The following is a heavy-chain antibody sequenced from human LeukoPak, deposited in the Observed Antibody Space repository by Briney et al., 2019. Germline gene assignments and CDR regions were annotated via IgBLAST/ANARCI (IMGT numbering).Heavy chain of an antibody. CDR3: ARVDTILWRSPPFDF. CDR2: INPSGGST. Sequence: ASVKVSCKASGYTFTTCFMHWVRQAPGQGLEWMAIINPSGGSTTYAQKFEGRITVTGDTSTSTVYLELSSLRSEDTAVYYCARVDTILWRSPPFDFWGQGTLVTVAS. CDR1: GYTFTTCF. J-gene: IGHJ4*02. D-gene: IGHD2-21*01. V-gene: IGHV1-46*01.